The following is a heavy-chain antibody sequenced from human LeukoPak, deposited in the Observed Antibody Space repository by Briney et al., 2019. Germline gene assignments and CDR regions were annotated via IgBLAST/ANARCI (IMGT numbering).Heavy chain of an antibody. D-gene: IGHD6-13*01. CDR1: GFTFSDYY. CDR2: ISSSGSTI. Sequence: PGGSLRLSCAASGFTFSDYYMSWIRQAPGKGLEWVSYISSSGSTIYYADSVKGRFTISRDNAKNSLYLQMNSLRAEDTAVYYCARDQGSIAAAGFIPNWFDPWGQGTLVTVSS. J-gene: IGHJ5*02. V-gene: IGHV3-11*04. CDR3: ARDQGSIAAAGFIPNWFDP.